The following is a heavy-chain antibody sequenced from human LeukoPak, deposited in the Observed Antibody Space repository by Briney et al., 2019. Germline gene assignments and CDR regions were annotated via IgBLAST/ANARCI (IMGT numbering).Heavy chain of an antibody. CDR3: ARTLGDIVVVPAAMDFDY. CDR1: GGSISSSSYY. J-gene: IGHJ4*02. CDR2: IYYSGST. V-gene: IGHV4-39*01. Sequence: PSETLSLTCTVSGGSISSSSYYWGWIRQPPGKGPEWIGSIYYSGSTYYNPSLKSRVTISVDTSKNQFSLKLSSVTAADTAVYYCARTLGDIVVVPAAMDFDYWGQGTLVTVSS. D-gene: IGHD2-2*01.